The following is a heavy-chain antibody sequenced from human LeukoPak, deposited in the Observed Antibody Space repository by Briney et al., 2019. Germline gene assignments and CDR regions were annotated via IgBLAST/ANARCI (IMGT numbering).Heavy chain of an antibody. V-gene: IGHV4-61*05. J-gene: IGHJ4*02. CDR3: ARHIFGHLFDT. Sequence: SETLSLTCTVSGGSISSSGYFWGWIRQPPGKGLEWVGYVFRTGHTNYNPSLRSRVTISLDTSKNQFSLKLSSVTAADTAVYYCARHIFGHLFDTWGQGTLVTVSS. D-gene: IGHD3-3*02. CDR1: GGSISSSGYF. CDR2: VFRTGHT.